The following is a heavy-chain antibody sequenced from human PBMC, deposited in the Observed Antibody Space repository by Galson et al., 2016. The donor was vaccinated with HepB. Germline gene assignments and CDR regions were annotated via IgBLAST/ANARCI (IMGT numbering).Heavy chain of an antibody. V-gene: IGHV4-30-4*01. CDR2: IYNRGNT. Sequence: GSISTGVYYWSWIRRPPGKGLEWLGYIYNRGNTHYNPSLQSRISISVDTSKNQVSLKVTSVTVADTAIYYCARGPPAGCGGSTCYVGAFAVWGQGTLVSVSS. CDR1: GSISTGVYY. D-gene: IGHD2-21*01. CDR3: ARGPPAGCGGSTCYVGAFAV. J-gene: IGHJ3*01.